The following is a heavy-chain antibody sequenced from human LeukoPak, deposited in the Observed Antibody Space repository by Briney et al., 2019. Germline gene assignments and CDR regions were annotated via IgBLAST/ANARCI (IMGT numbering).Heavy chain of an antibody. Sequence: GGSLTLSCAASGFTFSSYAMSWVRQPPGKGLEWVSAISCGGGSTYYADSVKGRFTISRDNSKNTLYLQMNSLRGEDTAVYYCAKVPIVGATLFDCWGQGTLVTVSS. V-gene: IGHV3-23*01. J-gene: IGHJ4*02. CDR2: ISCGGGST. CDR1: GFTFSSYA. CDR3: AKVPIVGATLFDC. D-gene: IGHD1-26*01.